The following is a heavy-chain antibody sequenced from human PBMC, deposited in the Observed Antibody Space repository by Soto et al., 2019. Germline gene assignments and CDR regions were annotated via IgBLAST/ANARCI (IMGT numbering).Heavy chain of an antibody. CDR3: ANGFDGPHCTRTSCLFYFDY. J-gene: IGHJ4*02. V-gene: IGHV3-23*01. D-gene: IGHD2-2*01. CDR2: ISDSGST. Sequence: SLRLSCAASGFTFSNHAMNWVRQAPGXGXEWVSTISDSGSTYYADSVKGRFTISRDNSKNTLYLQMSSLRAEDTAVYFCANGFDGPHCTRTSCLFYFDYWGQGALVTVSS. CDR1: GFTFSNHA.